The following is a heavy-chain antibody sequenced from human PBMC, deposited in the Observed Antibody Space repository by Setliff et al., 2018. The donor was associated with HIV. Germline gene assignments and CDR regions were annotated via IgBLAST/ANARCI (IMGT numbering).Heavy chain of an antibody. J-gene: IGHJ3*02. Sequence: GASFKVSCNSSCYIFASYCLSWVRHAPGQGLEWMGLISGFNGNTKYAQSFQDRVAMTTETAKSTAYMEMRSLRYDNTVVYFCARVPYRSAWFSGGHDAFDIWGQGTMVTVSS. V-gene: IGHV1-18*01. CDR3: ARVPYRSAWFSGGHDAFDI. CDR1: CYIFASYC. CDR2: ISGFNGNT. D-gene: IGHD6-19*01.